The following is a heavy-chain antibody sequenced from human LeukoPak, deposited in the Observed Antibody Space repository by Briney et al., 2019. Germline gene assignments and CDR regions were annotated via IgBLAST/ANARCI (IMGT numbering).Heavy chain of an antibody. CDR2: INTDGNYI. Sequence: GGSLRLSCAASGFIFSSWWMLWFRRPPGKGLESVAHINTDGNYIVYADSAKGRFTISRDNAKNTLFLQMNSLRPEDTGVYYCATFGIDWSLSYWGQGALVTVSS. V-gene: IGHV3-74*01. J-gene: IGHJ4*02. D-gene: IGHD3-9*01. CDR3: ATFGIDWSLSY. CDR1: GFIFSSWW.